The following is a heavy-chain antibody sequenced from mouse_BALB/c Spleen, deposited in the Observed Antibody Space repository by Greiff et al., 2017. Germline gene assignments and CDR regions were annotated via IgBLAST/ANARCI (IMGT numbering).Heavy chain of an antibody. CDR1: GFTFSSYG. V-gene: IGHV5-6*01. CDR3: ARHDGTGLFDY. Sequence: EVQRVESGGDLVKPGGSLKLSCAASGFTFSSYGMSWVRQTPDKRLEWVATISSGGSYTYYPDSVKGRFTISRDNAKNTLYLQMSSLKSEDTAMYYCARHDGTGLFDYWGQGTTLTVSS. J-gene: IGHJ2*01. CDR2: ISSGGSYT. D-gene: IGHD2-3*01.